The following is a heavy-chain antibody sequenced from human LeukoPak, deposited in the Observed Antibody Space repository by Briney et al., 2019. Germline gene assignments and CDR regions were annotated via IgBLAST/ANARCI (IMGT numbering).Heavy chain of an antibody. V-gene: IGHV4-31*03. CDR1: GGSISSGNYY. CDR3: ARVGATRERYYYYGMDV. CDR2: IYHSGIT. D-gene: IGHD1-26*01. Sequence: SETLSLTCTVSGGSISSGNYYWSWIRQHPGKDLEWIGYIYHSGITYYNPSLKSRVTISVGTSRNQFSLKVRSVTAADTAVYYCARVGATRERYYYYGMDVWGQGTTVTVSS. J-gene: IGHJ6*02.